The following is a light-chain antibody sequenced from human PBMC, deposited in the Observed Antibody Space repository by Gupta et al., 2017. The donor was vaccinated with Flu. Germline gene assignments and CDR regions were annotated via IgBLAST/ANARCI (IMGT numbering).Light chain of an antibody. CDR2: QDT. CDR3: QTWDSNTANWV. V-gene: IGLV3-1*01. CDR1: KLGDKY. Sequence: SYELTQPPSVSVSPGHTASITCSGDKLGDKYAFWYQQKAGQSPVVVIYQDTRRPSGIPERFSGSNSGNTATLTISGTQAMDEADYYCQTWDSNTANWVFGRGTKLTVL. J-gene: IGLJ3*02.